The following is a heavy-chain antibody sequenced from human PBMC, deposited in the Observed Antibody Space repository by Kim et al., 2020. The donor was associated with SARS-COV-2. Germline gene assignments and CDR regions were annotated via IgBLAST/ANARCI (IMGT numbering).Heavy chain of an antibody. CDR3: ARGSVPD. CDR1: GYSFIDYY. Sequence: ASVKVSCKASGYSFIDYYIHWVRQAPGQGLEWMGRINPNSGGTNYAQKFQGRITVTRDTSIRTAYMELSSLRSDDTALYYCARGSVPDWGQGTLVTVSS. D-gene: IGHD4-17*01. V-gene: IGHV1-2*06. J-gene: IGHJ4*02. CDR2: INPNSGGT.